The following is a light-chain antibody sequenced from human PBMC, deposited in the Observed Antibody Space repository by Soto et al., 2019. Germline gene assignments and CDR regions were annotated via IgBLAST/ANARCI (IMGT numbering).Light chain of an antibody. CDR2: GGS. CDR1: QSVTNSF. J-gene: IGKJ4*01. Sequence: EIVLTQCPVTLSLSPSEIATLSCRASQSVTNSFLTWYQQKRGQAPRLLIYGGSRRAAGIPDRFSGSGSGTDFTLTISRLEPEDFAVYYCQQYGSSPLTFGGGTKVDIK. V-gene: IGKV3-20*01. CDR3: QQYGSSPLT.